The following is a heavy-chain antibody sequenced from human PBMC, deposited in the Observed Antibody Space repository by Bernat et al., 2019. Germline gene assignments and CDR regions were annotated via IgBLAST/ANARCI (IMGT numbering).Heavy chain of an antibody. CDR1: GFTVISNY. CDR2: IDSGGTT. CDR3: ARDDGYGGPFDY. Sequence: EVQLVESGGGLVQPGGSLRLSCAVSGFTVISNYMNWVRQAPGKGLEWVSIIDSGGTTYYADSVKGRFTISRDNSKNTVYLQMNSLRAEDTAVYYCARDDGYGGPFDYWGQGSLVTVSS. D-gene: IGHD5-12*01. J-gene: IGHJ4*02. V-gene: IGHV3-66*01.